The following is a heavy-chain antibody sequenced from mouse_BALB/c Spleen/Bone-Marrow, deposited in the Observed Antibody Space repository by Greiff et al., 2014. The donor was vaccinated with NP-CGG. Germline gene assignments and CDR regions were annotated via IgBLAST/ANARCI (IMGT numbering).Heavy chain of an antibody. CDR2: IYPGDGDT. CDR3: ARGFPFDY. J-gene: IGHJ2*01. V-gene: IGHV1-87*01. CDR1: GYTFTSYW. Sequence: VQLQESGAELARPGASVKLSCKASGYTFTSYWMQWVKQRPGRGLEWIGAIYPGDGDTRYTQKFKGKATLTADKSSSTAYMQLSSLASEDSAVYYCARGFPFDYWGQGTTLTVSS.